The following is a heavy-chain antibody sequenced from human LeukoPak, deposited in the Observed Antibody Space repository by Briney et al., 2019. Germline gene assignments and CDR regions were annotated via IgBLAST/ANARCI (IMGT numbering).Heavy chain of an antibody. CDR2: ISGSGGST. Sequence: GGSLRLSCAASGFTFSSYAMSWVRQAPGKGLEWVSAISGSGGSTYYADSVKGRFTIPRDNSKNTLYLQMNSLRAEDTAVYYCAKTGYDFWSGYYNWFDPWGQGTLVTVSS. CDR1: GFTFSSYA. V-gene: IGHV3-23*01. CDR3: AKTGYDFWSGYYNWFDP. D-gene: IGHD3-3*01. J-gene: IGHJ5*02.